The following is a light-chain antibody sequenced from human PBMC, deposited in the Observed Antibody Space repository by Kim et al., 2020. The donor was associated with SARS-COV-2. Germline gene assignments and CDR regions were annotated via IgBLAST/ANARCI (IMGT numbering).Light chain of an antibody. V-gene: IGKV3-20*01. Sequence: PEESATLSCRASQTVTHNCLAWYQQKPGQAPRLLIYGASSRATGIPDRFSGSGSGTDFTLTISRLEPEGFTVFYCHQYGASPPLIFGGGTKVDIK. J-gene: IGKJ4*01. CDR2: GAS. CDR1: QTVTHNC. CDR3: HQYGASPPLI.